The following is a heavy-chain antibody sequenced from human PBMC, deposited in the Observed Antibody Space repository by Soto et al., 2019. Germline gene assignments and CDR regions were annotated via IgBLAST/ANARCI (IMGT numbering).Heavy chain of an antibody. J-gene: IGHJ5*01. D-gene: IGHD1-26*01. Sequence: DVQLLESGGGLVQPGGSLTLSCAASRFICSDYAMNWVRQAPGKGLGWVSSIGGGNTDRYYADSVKGRFIISRDNSKNTMYLQMNRLRDDDTAVYYCAKDAVSYNGKWDWFDSWGQGPLVTFSS. CDR1: RFICSDYA. V-gene: IGHV3-23*01. CDR2: IGGGNTDR. CDR3: AKDAVSYNGKWDWFDS.